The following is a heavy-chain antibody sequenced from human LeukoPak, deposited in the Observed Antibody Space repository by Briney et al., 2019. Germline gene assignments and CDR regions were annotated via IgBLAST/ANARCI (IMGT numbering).Heavy chain of an antibody. CDR1: GYTFTVYY. D-gene: IGHD2-15*01. V-gene: IGHV1-2*02. CDR2: VNLNSGGT. J-gene: IGHJ5*02. Sequence: ASVKVSCKASGYTFTVYYMYSVREAPGQGLEWVGWVNLNSGGTNYAQTLQSRVTMTRDTTISTACMGMSRLRSEDTGVYDCARGPYCSCGSCYANLCDLWGQGTRVSVSS. CDR3: ARGPYCSCGSCYANLCDL.